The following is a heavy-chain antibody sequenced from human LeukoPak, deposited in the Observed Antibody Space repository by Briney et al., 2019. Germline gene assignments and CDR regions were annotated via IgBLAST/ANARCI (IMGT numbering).Heavy chain of an antibody. V-gene: IGHV4-34*01. D-gene: IGHD1-26*01. CDR1: CGSFSGYY. CDR3: ARRASLKIGVLFDY. J-gene: IGHJ4*02. CDR2: INHSGST. Sequence: SETLSLTCAVYCGSFSGYYWSWIRQPPGKGLEWIGEINHSGSTNYNPSLKSRVTISVDTSKNQFSLKLSSVTAADTAVYYCARRASLKIGVLFDYWGQGTLVTVSS.